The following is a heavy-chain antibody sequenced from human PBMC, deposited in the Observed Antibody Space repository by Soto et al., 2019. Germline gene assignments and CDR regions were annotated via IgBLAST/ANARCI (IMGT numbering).Heavy chain of an antibody. CDR3: ARGLNLERRRTFGY. D-gene: IGHD1-1*01. CDR1: GGSFSGYY. Sequence: SETLSLTCAVYGGSFSGYYWSWIRQPPGKGLEWIGEINHSGSTNYNPSLKSRVTISVDTSKNQFSLKLSSVTAADTAVYYCARGLNLERRRTFGYWGQGTLVTVSS. J-gene: IGHJ4*02. CDR2: INHSGST. V-gene: IGHV4-34*01.